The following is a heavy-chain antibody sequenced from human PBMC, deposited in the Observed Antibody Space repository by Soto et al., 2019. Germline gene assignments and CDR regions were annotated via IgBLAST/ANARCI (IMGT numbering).Heavy chain of an antibody. D-gene: IGHD2-15*01. CDR2: IWYDGSNK. CDR1: GFTFSSYG. Sequence: GGSLRLSCAASGFTFSSYGMHWVRQAPGKGLEWVAVIWYDGSNKYYADSVKGRFTISRDNSKNTLYLQMNSLRAEDTAVYYCARVASRYCSGGSCYSLAFDIWGQGTMVTVSS. V-gene: IGHV3-33*01. CDR3: ARVASRYCSGGSCYSLAFDI. J-gene: IGHJ3*02.